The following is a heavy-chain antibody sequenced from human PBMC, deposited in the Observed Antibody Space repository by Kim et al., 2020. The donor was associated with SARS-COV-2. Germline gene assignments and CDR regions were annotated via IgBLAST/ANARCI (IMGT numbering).Heavy chain of an antibody. Sequence: GGSLRLSCAASGFTFSSYAMSWVRQAPGKGLVWVSAISGSGGSTYYADSVKGRFTISRDNSKNTLYLQMNSLIAEDTAVYYCAKGECSGGSCYTCDYWGQGTLVTVSS. V-gene: IGHV3-23*01. D-gene: IGHD2-15*01. CDR1: GFTFSSYA. CDR3: AKGECSGGSCYTCDY. CDR2: ISGSGGST. J-gene: IGHJ4*02.